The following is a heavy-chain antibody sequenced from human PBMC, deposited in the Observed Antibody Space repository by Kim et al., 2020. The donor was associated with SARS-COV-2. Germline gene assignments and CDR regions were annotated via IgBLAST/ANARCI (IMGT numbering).Heavy chain of an antibody. J-gene: IGHJ5*01. Sequence: YAQKFRGRVTITRNTSKSTAYMEQSSLRSEVTAVYYCEKNTGGEVNWFDSWGQGTLVTVSP. V-gene: IGHV1-8*03. CDR3: EKNTGGEVNWFDS. D-gene: IGHD2-8*02.